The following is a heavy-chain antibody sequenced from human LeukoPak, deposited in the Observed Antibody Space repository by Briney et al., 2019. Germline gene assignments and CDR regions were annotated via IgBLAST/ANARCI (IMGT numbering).Heavy chain of an antibody. Sequence: SETLSLTCTVSGDSISSYYWSWIRQTAGKRLEWIGRVYISGTSKYNPSLQSRVTMSVDTSKNQFSLKLRSVTAADTAVYYCARTNGYWYLDLWGRGTQVTASS. CDR1: GDSISSYY. V-gene: IGHV4-4*07. J-gene: IGHJ2*01. CDR2: VYISGTS. CDR3: ARTNGYWYLDL. D-gene: IGHD2-8*01.